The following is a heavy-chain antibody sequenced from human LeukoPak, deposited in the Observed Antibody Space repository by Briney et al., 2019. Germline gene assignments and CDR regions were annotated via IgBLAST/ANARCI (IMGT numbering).Heavy chain of an antibody. CDR2: IYYSGST. V-gene: IGHV4-59*01. D-gene: IGHD6-19*01. Sequence: PSETLSLTCTVSGGSMSSYYWSWLRQPPGKGLEWIGYIYYSGSTNHTHSHKRRVTISVDTSKNQFSLKLSSVTAAATAVYYCARVYVCGWPNYYYYYMDVSPKGTTVTVSS. CDR3: ARVYVCGWPNYYYYYMDV. CDR1: GGSMSSYY. J-gene: IGHJ6*03.